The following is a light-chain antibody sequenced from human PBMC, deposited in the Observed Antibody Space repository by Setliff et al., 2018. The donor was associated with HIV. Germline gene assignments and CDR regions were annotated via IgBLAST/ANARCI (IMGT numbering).Light chain of an antibody. J-gene: IGLJ1*01. CDR3: QSYDSSLSGYV. CDR2: RNI. V-gene: IGLV1-40*01. CDR1: SSNIGAGYD. Sequence: QSVLTQPPSVSGAPGQRVTISCTGSSSNIGAGYDVHWYQHLPGTAPKLLIYRNIDRPSGVPDRFSGSASGTSASLAISGLQAEDEADYYCQSYDSSLSGYVFGTGTKVTVL.